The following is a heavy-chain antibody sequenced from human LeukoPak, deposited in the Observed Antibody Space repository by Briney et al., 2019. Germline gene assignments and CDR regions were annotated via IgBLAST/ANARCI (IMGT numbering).Heavy chain of an antibody. D-gene: IGHD3-10*01. CDR1: GFTFSSYA. Sequence: GGSLRLSCAASGFTFSSYAMSWVRQAPGKGLEWVSSLSGGSGNTYYADSVKGRFTTSRDNSQNTLYLQMSSLRAEDTAIYYCAKDQYIYGSSPFDLWGQGTLVTVSS. J-gene: IGHJ4*02. V-gene: IGHV3-23*01. CDR3: AKDQYIYGSSPFDL. CDR2: LSGGSGNT.